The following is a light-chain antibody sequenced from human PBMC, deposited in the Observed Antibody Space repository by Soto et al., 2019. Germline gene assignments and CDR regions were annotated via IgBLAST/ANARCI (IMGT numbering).Light chain of an antibody. CDR1: QGITSY. CDR3: QQLYSYPLT. V-gene: IGKV1-9*01. J-gene: IGKJ4*01. Sequence: IQVTQSPSSLSASVGDRATITCRASQGITSYLAWYQQKPGKATKLLLYAASALETGVSSRFSGSGYGTDFALTISNLQPEDFATYFCQQLYSYPLTFGGGTTVEF. CDR2: AAS.